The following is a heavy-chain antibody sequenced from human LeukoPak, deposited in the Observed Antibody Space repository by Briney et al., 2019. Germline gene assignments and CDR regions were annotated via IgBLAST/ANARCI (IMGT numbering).Heavy chain of an antibody. CDR1: VYTFTRYN. CDR3: AREQAAAAPGAGGIYYYYGMDV. D-gene: IGHD6-13*01. V-gene: IGHV1-8*01. Sequence: GASVKVSCKPSVYTFTRYNIKWVRQAPQPRLERMGGMYPNMGNTGYAQKFQGRVTMNRNTSISTAYMELSSLRSEDTAVYYCAREQAAAAPGAGGIYYYYGMDVWGQGTTVTASS. J-gene: IGHJ6*02. CDR2: MYPNMGNT.